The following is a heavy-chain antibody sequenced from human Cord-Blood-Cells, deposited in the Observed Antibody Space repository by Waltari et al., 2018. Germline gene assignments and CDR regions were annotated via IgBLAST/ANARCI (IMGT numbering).Heavy chain of an antibody. V-gene: IGHV1-18*01. CDR1: GYTSASYA. D-gene: IGHD6-19*01. J-gene: IGHJ4*02. Sequence: QAQLVQPAAEVKEPRASVKVPCKASGYTSASYALCWVRQGPGQGLEWMGWISAYNGNTNYAQKLQGRVTMTTDTSTSTAYMELRSLRSDDTAVYYCARDQDVGSSGWYLDYWGQGTLVTVSS. CDR2: ISAYNGNT. CDR3: ARDQDVGSSGWYLDY.